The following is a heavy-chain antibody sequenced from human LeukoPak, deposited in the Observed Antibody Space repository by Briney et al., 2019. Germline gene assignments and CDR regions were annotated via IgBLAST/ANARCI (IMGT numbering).Heavy chain of an antibody. CDR3: AVGYCSGGSCIWFDP. J-gene: IGHJ5*02. V-gene: IGHV1-8*01. CDR1: GYTFTSYG. D-gene: IGHD2-15*01. Sequence: ASVKVSCKASGYTFTSYGINWVRQATGQGLEWMGWMNPNSGNTGYAQKFQGRVTMTRNTSISTAYMELSSLRSEDTAVYYCAVGYCSGGSCIWFDPWGQGTLVTVSS. CDR2: MNPNSGNT.